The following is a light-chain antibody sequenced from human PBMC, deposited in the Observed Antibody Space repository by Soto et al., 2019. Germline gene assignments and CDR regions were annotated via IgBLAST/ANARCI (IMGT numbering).Light chain of an antibody. CDR1: QTITTY. CDR3: QHSHSNPWT. J-gene: IGKJ1*01. CDR2: GAS. Sequence: DIQMTQSPSSLSASVGDRVTITCRASQTITTYLNWYQQKPGKAPNLLIYGASSLQSGGPTRFTGNGSGKDFTLTISSLQPKDFSTYYCQHSHSNPWTFGQGTKVEMK. V-gene: IGKV1-39*01.